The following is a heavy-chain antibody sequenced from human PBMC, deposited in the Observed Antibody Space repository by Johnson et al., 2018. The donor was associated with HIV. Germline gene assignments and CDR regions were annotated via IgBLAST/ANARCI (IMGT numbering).Heavy chain of an antibody. CDR2: ISGSSSII. CDR1: GFTFSDYY. V-gene: IGHV3-11*04. J-gene: IGHJ3*02. CDR3: ARDPGALSSSI. Sequence: QVQLVESGGGLVKPGGSLRLSCATSGFTFSDYYINWIRQAPGKGLEWVSYISGSSSIIYYADSVKGRFTISRDYAKKSVYLQMNSRRVEDTAVYYCARDPGALSSSIWGQGTMVTVSS. D-gene: IGHD6-6*01.